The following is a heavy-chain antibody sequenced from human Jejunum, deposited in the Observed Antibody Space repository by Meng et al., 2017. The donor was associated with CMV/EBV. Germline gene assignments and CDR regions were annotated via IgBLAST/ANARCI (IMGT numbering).Heavy chain of an antibody. CDR3: ARGVAETLGWEMGY. Sequence: EVQLVESGGGLVQPGGSLRCSCAVSGFTLTRYWMHWVREVPGKGLEWVSRSDIDGRDITYADSVRGRFSISRDDAKNTLYLQMNSLRIEDTAVYYCARGVAETLGWEMGYWGQGTLVTVSS. V-gene: IGHV3-74*03. D-gene: IGHD1-26*01. J-gene: IGHJ4*02. CDR1: GFTLTRYW. CDR2: SDIDGRDI.